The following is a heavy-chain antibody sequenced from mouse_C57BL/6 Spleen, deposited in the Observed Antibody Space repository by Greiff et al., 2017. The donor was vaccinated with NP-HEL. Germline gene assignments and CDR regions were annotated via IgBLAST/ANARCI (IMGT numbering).Heavy chain of an antibody. V-gene: IGHV5-17*01. J-gene: IGHJ1*03. CDR3: ARDDYDGGGYFDV. D-gene: IGHD2-4*01. CDR2: ISSGSSTI. Sequence: EVMLVESGGGLVKPGGSLKLSCAASGFTFSDYGMHWVRQAPEKGLEWVAYISSGSSTIYYADTVKGRFTISRDNAKNTLFLQMTSLRSEDTAMYYCARDDYDGGGYFDVWGTGTTVTVSS. CDR1: GFTFSDYG.